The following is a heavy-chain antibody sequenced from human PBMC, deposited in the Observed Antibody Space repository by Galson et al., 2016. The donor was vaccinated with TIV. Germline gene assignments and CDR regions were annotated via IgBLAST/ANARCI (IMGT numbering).Heavy chain of an antibody. Sequence: SLRLSCALSGSTLSMYEMNRVRQAPGKGLEWISYISSSASIISYADSVQGRFGVSRDNAKNSLYLHMNSLRVEDTATYFCATEGGGSAPSDYWGQGTLVTVSS. CDR1: GSTLSMYE. D-gene: IGHD1-26*01. J-gene: IGHJ4*02. CDR2: ISSSASII. V-gene: IGHV3-48*03. CDR3: ATEGGGSAPSDY.